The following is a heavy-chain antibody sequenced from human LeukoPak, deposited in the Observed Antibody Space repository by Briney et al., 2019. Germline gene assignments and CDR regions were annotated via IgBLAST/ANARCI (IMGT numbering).Heavy chain of an antibody. CDR3: ARELGDSNSWYPN. V-gene: IGHV4-31*03. CDR2: IYYSRST. D-gene: IGHD6-13*01. CDR1: GGSISSGGDY. J-gene: IGHJ4*02. Sequence: SQTLSLTCTVSGGSISSGGDYWSWIRQHPGKGLEWIGYIYYSRSTNYIPSLKSRVTISVDTSKNQFSLKLSSVTAADTAVYYCARELGDSNSWYPNWGQGTLVTDST.